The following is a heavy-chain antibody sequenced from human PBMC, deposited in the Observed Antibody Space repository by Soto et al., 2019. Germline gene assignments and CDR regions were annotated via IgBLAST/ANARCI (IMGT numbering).Heavy chain of an antibody. V-gene: IGHV3-74*01. CDR1: GFTLSSYW. J-gene: IGHJ5*02. CDR2: INNDGSNT. CDR3: AKEKISTSCCNWFDP. Sequence: PGGSLRLSCVASGFTLSSYWMHWVRQAPGKGLVWVSHINNDGSNTNYADSVKGRFTISRDNAKNTLYLQMNSLRAEDTAVYYCAKEKISTSCCNWFDPWGQGTLVTVSS. D-gene: IGHD2-2*01.